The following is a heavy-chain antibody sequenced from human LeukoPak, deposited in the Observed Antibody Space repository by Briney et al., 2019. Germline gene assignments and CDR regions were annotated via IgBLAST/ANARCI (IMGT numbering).Heavy chain of an antibody. CDR2: IIPIFGTT. V-gene: IGHV1-69*01. D-gene: IGHD5-12*01. CDR1: GGTFSSYI. CDR3: ARRSGYDTSYLDY. Sequence: GSSVKVSCKASGGTFSSYIISWVRQAPGQGLEWMGGIIPIFGTTNYAQKFQGRVTITADESTSTAHMELSSLRFEDTAVYYCARRSGYDTSYLDYWGQGTLVTVSS. J-gene: IGHJ4*02.